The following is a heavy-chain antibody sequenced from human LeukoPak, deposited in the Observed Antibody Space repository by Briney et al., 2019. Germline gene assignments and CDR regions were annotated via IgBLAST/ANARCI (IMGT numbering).Heavy chain of an antibody. Sequence: SETLSLTCTVSGGSISSYYWSWIRQPPGKGLEWIGYIYYSGSTNYNPSLKSRVTISVDTSKNQFSLKLSSVTAADTAVYYCARVSHTVTTDLDYWGQGTLVTVSS. CDR2: IYYSGST. D-gene: IGHD4-17*01. CDR1: GGSISSYY. V-gene: IGHV4-59*12. J-gene: IGHJ4*02. CDR3: ARVSHTVTTDLDY.